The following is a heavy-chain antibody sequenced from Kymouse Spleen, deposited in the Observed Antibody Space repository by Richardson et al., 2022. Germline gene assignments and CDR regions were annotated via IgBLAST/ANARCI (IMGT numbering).Heavy chain of an antibody. CDR1: GFTFSSYW. Sequence: EVQLVESGGGLVQPGGSLRLSCAASGFTFSSYWMSWVRQAPGKGLEWVANIKQDGSEKYYVDSVKGRFTISRDNAKNSLYLQMNSLRAEDTAVYYCAREEAVAGLYYYYGMDVWGQGTTVTVSS. V-gene: IGHV3-7*01. CDR2: IKQDGSEK. CDR3: AREEAVAGLYYYYGMDV. J-gene: IGHJ6*02. D-gene: IGHD6-19*01.